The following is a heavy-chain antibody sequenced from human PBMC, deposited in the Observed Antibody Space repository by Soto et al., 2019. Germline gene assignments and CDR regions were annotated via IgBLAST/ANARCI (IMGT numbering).Heavy chain of an antibody. V-gene: IGHV4-39*07. Sequence: PSETLSLTCAVSGGSISTSSSTYYWGWMRQPPGKGLEWIASFFYSGTSFYNPSLKSRVTMSVDTSKNQFSLKLSSVTAADTAVYYCARGRLTWIDAFDIWGQGTMVTVSS. CDR3: ARGRLTWIDAFDI. CDR1: GGSISTSSSTYY. CDR2: FFYSGTS. D-gene: IGHD5-12*01. J-gene: IGHJ3*02.